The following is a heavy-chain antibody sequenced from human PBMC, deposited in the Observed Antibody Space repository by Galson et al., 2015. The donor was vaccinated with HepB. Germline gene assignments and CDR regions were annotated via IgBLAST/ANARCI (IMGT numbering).Heavy chain of an antibody. J-gene: IGHJ4*02. CDR2: INPNSGGT. V-gene: IGHV1-2*02. CDR1: GYTFTGYY. D-gene: IGHD1-26*01. CDR3: ARDHRWELLPFDY. Sequence: SVKVSCKASGYTFTGYYMHWVRQAPGQGLEWIGWINPNSGGTNYAQKFQGRVTMTRDPSISTAYMELSRPRSDDTAVYYCARDHRWELLPFDYWGQGTLVTVSS.